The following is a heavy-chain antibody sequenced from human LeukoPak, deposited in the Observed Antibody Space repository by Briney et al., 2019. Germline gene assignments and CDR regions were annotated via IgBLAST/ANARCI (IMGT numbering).Heavy chain of an antibody. CDR1: GFTFSSYE. CDR2: ISSSGSTI. V-gene: IGHV3-48*03. Sequence: GGSLRLSCAASGFTFSSYEMNWVRQAPGKGLEWVSYISSSGSTIYYADSVKGRFTISRDNAKNSLYLQMNSLRAEDTAVYYCAREQGGSGWENYYFDYWGQGTLVTVSS. D-gene: IGHD6-19*01. J-gene: IGHJ4*02. CDR3: AREQGGSGWENYYFDY.